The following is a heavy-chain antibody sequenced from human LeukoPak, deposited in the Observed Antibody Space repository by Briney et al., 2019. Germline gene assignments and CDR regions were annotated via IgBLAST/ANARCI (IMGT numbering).Heavy chain of an antibody. CDR3: ARGWWTGFQGMQWFDP. V-gene: IGHV4-59*11. CDR1: GGSIISHY. D-gene: IGHD3/OR15-3a*01. J-gene: IGHJ5*02. Sequence: SETLSLTCTVSGGSIISHYWTWIRQPPGKGLEWIGYIYNSGSTNYNPSLKSRVTISVDTSKNEFSLKLRSVTAADTAVYYCARGWWTGFQGMQWFDPWGQGTLVTVSS. CDR2: IYNSGST.